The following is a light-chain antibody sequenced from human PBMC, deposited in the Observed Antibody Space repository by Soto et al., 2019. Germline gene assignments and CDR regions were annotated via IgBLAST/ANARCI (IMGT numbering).Light chain of an antibody. V-gene: IGLV1-51*01. CDR2: AND. J-gene: IGLJ1*01. CDR1: NINVGDNH. CDR3: GTWDDSLLSFV. Sequence: QSVLTQPPSVSAAPGQRVTISCSGSNINVGDNHVSWYQHLPGTAPKLVVYANDRRPSDLPGPFSGSKSGTSAQLVITVLQAGDQAVCYCGTWDDSLLSFVFGPGTKVTVL.